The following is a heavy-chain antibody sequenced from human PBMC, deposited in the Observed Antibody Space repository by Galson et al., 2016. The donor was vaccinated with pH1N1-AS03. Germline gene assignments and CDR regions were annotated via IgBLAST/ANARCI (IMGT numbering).Heavy chain of an antibody. V-gene: IGHV3-13*01. CDR2: IAAAGPT. CDR1: GFTVSRND. Sequence: SLRLSCAASGFTVSRNDMHWVRQATGKGLEWVSIIAAAGPTHYADSVKGRFTISREIPQNSLYLQMDSLRADETAVYYGAVWGYISGTHGLDVWGKGTTVTVSS. CDR3: AVWGYISGTHGLDV. D-gene: IGHD5-12*01. J-gene: IGHJ6*04.